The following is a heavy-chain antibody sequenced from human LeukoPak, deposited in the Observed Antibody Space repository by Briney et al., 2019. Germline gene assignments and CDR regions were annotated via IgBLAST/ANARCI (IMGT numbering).Heavy chain of an antibody. CDR1: GFTFSSYA. J-gene: IGHJ4*02. Sequence: GGSLRLSCAASGFTFSSYAMSWVRQTPGKGLEWVATIGTSGANTYHADSVKGRFTISRDNSKSTLYLQMNSLRAEDAAVYHCAKKSGDHFHFDFWGQGTLVTVSS. CDR2: IGTSGANT. V-gene: IGHV3-23*01. D-gene: IGHD2-21*01. CDR3: AKKSGDHFHFDF.